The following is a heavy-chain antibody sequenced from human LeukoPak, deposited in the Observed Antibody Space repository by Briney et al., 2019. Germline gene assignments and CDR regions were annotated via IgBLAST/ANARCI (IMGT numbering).Heavy chain of an antibody. CDR2: INPSSGGT. CDR1: GYTFTGYF. J-gene: IGHJ3*02. Sequence: ASVKVSCKASGYTFTGYFMHWVRQAPGQGLEWMGWINPSSGGTNYAQKFQGRVTLTSDTSISTAYMELSRLRSDDTAVYYCAREEGIVVVVARSSAFDIWGQGTMVTVSS. D-gene: IGHD2-15*01. CDR3: AREEGIVVVVARSSAFDI. V-gene: IGHV1-2*02.